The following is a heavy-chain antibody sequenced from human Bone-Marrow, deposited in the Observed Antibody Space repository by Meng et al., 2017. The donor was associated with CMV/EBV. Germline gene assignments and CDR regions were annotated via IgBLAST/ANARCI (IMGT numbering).Heavy chain of an antibody. Sequence: LGEPVGGVVQPGGSLRVSCAASGFTFSSYAMHWVRQAPGKGLEWVAVISYDGSNKYYADSVKGRFTISRDNSKNTLYLQMNSLRAEDTAVYYCARDYYHNWGQGTLVTVSS. CDR3: ARDYYHN. V-gene: IGHV3-30-3*01. J-gene: IGHJ4*02. CDR2: ISYDGSNK. D-gene: IGHD3-9*01. CDR1: GFTFSSYA.